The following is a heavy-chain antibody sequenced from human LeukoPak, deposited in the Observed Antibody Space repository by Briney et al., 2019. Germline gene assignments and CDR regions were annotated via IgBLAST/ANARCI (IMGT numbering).Heavy chain of an antibody. CDR1: GYTFTSYY. Sequence: ASVKVSCKASGYTFTSYYMHWVRQAPGQGLEWMGIINPSGGSTSYAQKFQGRVTMTRDTSASTVYMEMSSLRSEDTAVYYCAWNYGSGSKTDYWGQGTLVTVSS. CDR3: AWNYGSGSKTDY. D-gene: IGHD3-10*01. V-gene: IGHV1-46*01. CDR2: INPSGGST. J-gene: IGHJ4*02.